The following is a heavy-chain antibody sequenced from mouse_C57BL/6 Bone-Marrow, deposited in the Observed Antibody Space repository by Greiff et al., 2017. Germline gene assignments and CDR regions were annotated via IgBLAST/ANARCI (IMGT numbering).Heavy chain of an antibody. CDR2: IDPSDSYT. CDR3: ARAAYGSSSSYWYFDV. J-gene: IGHJ1*03. V-gene: IGHV1-69*01. CDR1: GYTFTSYW. D-gene: IGHD1-1*01. Sequence: QVQLQQPGAELVMPGASVKLSCKASGYTFTSYWMHWVKQRPGQGLEWIGEIDPSDSYTNYNQKFKGKSTLTVDKSSSTAYMQLSSLTSADSAVYYCARAAYGSSSSYWYFDVWGTGTTVTVSS.